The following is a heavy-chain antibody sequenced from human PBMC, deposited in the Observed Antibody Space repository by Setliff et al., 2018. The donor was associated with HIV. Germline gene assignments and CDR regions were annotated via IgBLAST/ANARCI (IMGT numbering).Heavy chain of an antibody. J-gene: IGHJ6*02. CDR2: INAGNGNT. CDR1: GYTFTSYA. D-gene: IGHD6-6*01. V-gene: IGHV1-3*01. Sequence: ASVKVSCKASGYTFTSYAMHWVRQAPGQRLEWMGWINAGNGNTKYSQKFQGRVTITRDTSASTAYMELSSLRSEDTAVYYCARDLVLVGYYYYGMDVWGQGTTVTVSS. CDR3: ARDLVLVGYYYYGMDV.